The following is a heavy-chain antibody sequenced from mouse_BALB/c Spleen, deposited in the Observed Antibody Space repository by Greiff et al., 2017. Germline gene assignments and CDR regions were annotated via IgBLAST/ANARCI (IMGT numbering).Heavy chain of an antibody. Sequence: VQRVESGPGLVPPSQSLSITCTVSGFSLTDYGVSWIRQPPGKGLEWLGVIWGGGSTYYNSALKSRLSISKDNSKSQVFLKMNSLQTDDTAMYYCAKHSGGTHYYAMDYWGQGTSVTVSS. J-gene: IGHJ4*01. V-gene: IGHV2-6-5*01. D-gene: IGHD2-14*01. CDR3: AKHSGGTHYYAMDY. CDR1: GFSLTDYG. CDR2: IWGGGST.